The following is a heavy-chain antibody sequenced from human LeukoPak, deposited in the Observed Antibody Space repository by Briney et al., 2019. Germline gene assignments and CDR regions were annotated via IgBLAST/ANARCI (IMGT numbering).Heavy chain of an antibody. J-gene: IGHJ6*03. CDR1: GGSITGGGYY. V-gene: IGHV4-61*02. Sequence: SETLSLTCTVSGGSITGGGYYWSWIRQPAGKGLEWIGRICASGSTNYHPSLKSRVTMSVDTSKNQFSLRLSSVTAADTAVYYCARVRIAVAGTYFYYMDVWGKGTTVTVSS. CDR3: ARVRIAVAGTYFYYMDV. CDR2: ICASGST. D-gene: IGHD6-19*01.